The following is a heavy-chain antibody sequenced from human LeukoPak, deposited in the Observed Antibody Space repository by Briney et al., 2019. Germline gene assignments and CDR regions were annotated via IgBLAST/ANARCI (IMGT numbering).Heavy chain of an antibody. CDR3: AREMITLPGLGY. Sequence: PSETLSLTCAVYGGSFSGYYWSWIRQPPGKGLEWIGEINHSGSINYNPSLKSRVTISVDTSKNQFSLKLSSVTAADTAVYYCAREMITLPGLGYWGQGTLVTVSS. J-gene: IGHJ4*02. CDR2: INHSGSI. D-gene: IGHD3-16*01. CDR1: GGSFSGYY. V-gene: IGHV4-34*01.